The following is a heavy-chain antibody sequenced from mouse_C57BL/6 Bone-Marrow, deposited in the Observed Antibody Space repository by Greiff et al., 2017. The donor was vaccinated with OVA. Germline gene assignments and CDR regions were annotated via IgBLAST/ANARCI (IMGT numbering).Heavy chain of an antibody. Sequence: VKLQQPGAELVKPGASVKLSCKASGYTFTSYWMQWVKQRPGQGLEWIGEIDPSDSYTNYNQKFKGKATLTVDTSSSTAYMQLSSLTSEDSAVYYCARLGLGNYWGQGTTLTVSS. J-gene: IGHJ2*01. CDR3: ARLGLGNY. D-gene: IGHD4-1*01. V-gene: IGHV1-50*01. CDR2: IDPSDSYT. CDR1: GYTFTSYW.